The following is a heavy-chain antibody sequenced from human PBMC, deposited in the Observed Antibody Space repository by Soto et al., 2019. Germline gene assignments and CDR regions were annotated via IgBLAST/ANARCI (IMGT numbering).Heavy chain of an antibody. Sequence: EVQLLESGGGLVQPGGSLRLSCAASGFTFSDYAMTWVRQAPGKGLEWVSTIGRSGDSTYYRDSVKGRFTISRDNSKNTVYLKMKSLRAEDTAGYYCARTDKFTPQSSGSANRVDYWGQGTLVNVSS. D-gene: IGHD6-19*01. CDR3: ARTDKFTPQSSGSANRVDY. J-gene: IGHJ4*02. V-gene: IGHV3-23*01. CDR2: IGRSGDST. CDR1: GFTFSDYA.